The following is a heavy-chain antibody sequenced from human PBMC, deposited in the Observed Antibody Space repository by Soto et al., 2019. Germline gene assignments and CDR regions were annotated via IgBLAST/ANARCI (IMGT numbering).Heavy chain of an antibody. CDR3: CAYCSSSNWGAGDDY. J-gene: IGHJ4*02. V-gene: IGHV1-69*06. Sequence: QVVQSGPEVRQPGSSVKVSCKPSGGIFTNYAFTSVRQAPGQRLEWMGGTIPLFGTANYAQKFQGRVTIREDKATTTVYLELNSLRSEDTAFYYCCAYCSSSNWGAGDDYWCQGTHVTVSS. CDR1: GGIFTNYA. CDR2: TIPLFGTA. D-gene: IGHD2-2*01.